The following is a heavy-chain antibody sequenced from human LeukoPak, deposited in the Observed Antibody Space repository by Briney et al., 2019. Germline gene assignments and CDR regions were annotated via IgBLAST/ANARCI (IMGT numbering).Heavy chain of an antibody. CDR1: GGSISGGCYS. V-gene: IGHV4-30-2*01. CDR2: IYHSGTT. J-gene: IGHJ3*02. Sequence: SATLSLTCAVSGGSISGGCYSWSWIRQPPGKVLEWSGYIYHSGTTYYNPSLKSRVTISVDRSKNQFPLKLSSVTAADTAVYYCARDTYYYDSSGRNPGAFDIWGQGTMVTVSS. CDR3: ARDTYYYDSSGRNPGAFDI. D-gene: IGHD3-22*01.